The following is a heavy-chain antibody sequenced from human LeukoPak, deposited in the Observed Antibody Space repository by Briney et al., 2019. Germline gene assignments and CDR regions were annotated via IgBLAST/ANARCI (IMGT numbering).Heavy chain of an antibody. CDR2: IRYDGSNK. CDR1: GFTFSSYG. Sequence: PGGSLRHSCAASGFTFSSYGVHWVRQALGKWLEWVAFIRYDGSNKYYADSVKGRFTISRDNSKNTLYLQMNSLRAEDTAVYYCAKDYDFWSGFLLGAFDIWGQGTMVTVSS. CDR3: AKDYDFWSGFLLGAFDI. V-gene: IGHV3-30*02. J-gene: IGHJ3*02. D-gene: IGHD3-3*01.